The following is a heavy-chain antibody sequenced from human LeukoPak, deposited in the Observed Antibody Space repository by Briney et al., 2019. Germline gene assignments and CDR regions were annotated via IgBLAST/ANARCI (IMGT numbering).Heavy chain of an antibody. D-gene: IGHD1-26*01. CDR3: AREARSGFDY. Sequence: SETLSLTCTVSGGSISSYYWSWIRQPPGKGLEWIGYIYYSGSTNYNPSLKSRGTISVEPSQHQSSLKLRSVTAADTAVYYCAREARSGFDYWGQGTLVTVSS. CDR1: GGSISSYY. J-gene: IGHJ4*02. V-gene: IGHV4-59*01. CDR2: IYYSGST.